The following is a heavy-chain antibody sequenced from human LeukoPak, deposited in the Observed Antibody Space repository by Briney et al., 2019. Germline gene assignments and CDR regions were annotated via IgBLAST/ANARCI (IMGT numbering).Heavy chain of an antibody. V-gene: IGHV4-61*02. CDR3: ARVTCGGDCRGHCYDYYMDV. CDR2: IYTRGRT. D-gene: IGHD2-21*02. Sequence: SQTLSLTCTVAGGSISSGSYYWSWIRQPAGKGLEWIGRIYTRGRTNYNPSLKSRVTISVDTSKNQFSLKLSSVTAADTAVYYCARVTCGGDCRGHCYDYYMDVWGKGTTVTVSS. CDR1: GGSISSGSYY. J-gene: IGHJ6*03.